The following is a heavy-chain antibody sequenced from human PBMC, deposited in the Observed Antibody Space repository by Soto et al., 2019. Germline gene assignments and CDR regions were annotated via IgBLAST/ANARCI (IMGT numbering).Heavy chain of an antibody. CDR2: IYPGDSDT. Sequence: GESLKISCKGSGYSFTSYWIGWVRQMPGKGLEWMGIIYPGDSDTRYSPSFQGQVTISADKSISTAYLQWSSLKASDTAMYYCARHKEIEGIADSSSSYAFDIWGQGTMVTVSS. CDR3: ARHKEIEGIADSSSSYAFDI. J-gene: IGHJ3*02. CDR1: GYSFTSYW. V-gene: IGHV5-51*01. D-gene: IGHD6-13*01.